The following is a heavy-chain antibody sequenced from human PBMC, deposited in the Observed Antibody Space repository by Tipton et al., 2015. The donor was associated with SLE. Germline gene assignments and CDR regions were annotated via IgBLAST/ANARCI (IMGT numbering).Heavy chain of an antibody. D-gene: IGHD2-15*01. CDR1: GGSISSGSYY. J-gene: IGHJ2*01. CDR2: IYTSGST. V-gene: IGHV4-61*09. CDR3: ASGYCSGGSCSYWYFDL. Sequence: TLSLTCTVSGGSISSGSYYWSWIRQPAGKGLEWIGYIYTSGSTNYNPSLKSRVTISVDTSKNQFSLKLSSVTAADTAVYYCASGYCSGGSCSYWYFDLWGRGTLVTVSS.